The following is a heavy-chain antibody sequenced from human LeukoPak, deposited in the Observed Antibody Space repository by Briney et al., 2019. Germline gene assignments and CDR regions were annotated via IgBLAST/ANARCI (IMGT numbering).Heavy chain of an antibody. D-gene: IGHD4-17*01. V-gene: IGHV1-69*06. CDR2: IIPIFGTA. Sequence: SVKVSCKASGGTFSSYAISWVRQAPGQGLEWMGGIIPIFGTANYAQKFQGRVTVTADKSTSTAYMELSSLRSEDTAVYYCATCTTVTTLWERYAFDIWGQGTMVTVSS. J-gene: IGHJ3*02. CDR1: GGTFSSYA. CDR3: ATCTTVTTLWERYAFDI.